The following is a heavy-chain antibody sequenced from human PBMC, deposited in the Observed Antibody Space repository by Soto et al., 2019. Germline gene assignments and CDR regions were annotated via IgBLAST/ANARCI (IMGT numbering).Heavy chain of an antibody. V-gene: IGHV5-51*01. CDR2: IYPGDSDT. CDR3: ARQSGQQWLVRLGFDL. D-gene: IGHD6-19*01. J-gene: IGHJ5*02. CDR1: GYRFANYW. Sequence: GESLKLSCEASGYRFANYWVGWVRQMPGKGPEWMGVIYPGDSDTKYSPSFQGQVTISVDKSINTAYLQWSSLKASDTAMYYCARQSGQQWLVRLGFDLWGQGALVTVFS.